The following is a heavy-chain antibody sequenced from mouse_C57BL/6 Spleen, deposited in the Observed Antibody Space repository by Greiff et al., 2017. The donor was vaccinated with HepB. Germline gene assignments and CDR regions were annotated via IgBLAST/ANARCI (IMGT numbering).Heavy chain of an antibody. V-gene: IGHV1-69*01. J-gene: IGHJ2*01. CDR2: IDPSDSYT. D-gene: IGHD1-1*01. Sequence: VQLQQSGAELVMPGASVKLSCKASGYTFTSYWMHWVKQRPGQGLEWIGEIDPSDSYTNYNQKFKGKSTLTVDKSSSTAYMQLSSLTSEDSAVYYCARSPLITTVVAPTFDYWGQGTTLTVSS. CDR3: ARSPLITTVVAPTFDY. CDR1: GYTFTSYW.